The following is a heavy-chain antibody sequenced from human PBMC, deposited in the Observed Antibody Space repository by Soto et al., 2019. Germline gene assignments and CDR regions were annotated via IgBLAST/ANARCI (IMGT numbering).Heavy chain of an antibody. D-gene: IGHD3-3*01. CDR2: ISSSSSYI. CDR3: ARDRLVLRFLEWTSGWFDP. J-gene: IGHJ5*02. Sequence: PGGSLRLSCAASGFTFSSYSMNWVRQAPGKGLEWVSSISSSSSYIYYADSVKGRFTISRDNAKNSLYLQMNSLRAEDTAVYYCARDRLVLRFLEWTSGWFDPWGQGTLVTVS. V-gene: IGHV3-21*01. CDR1: GFTFSSYS.